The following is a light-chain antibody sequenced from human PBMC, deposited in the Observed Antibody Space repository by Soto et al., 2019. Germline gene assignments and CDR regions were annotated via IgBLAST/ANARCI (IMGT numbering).Light chain of an antibody. Sequence: EIVLTQSPGTLSLSPGERATLSCRASQSVSSSYLAWYQKKPGQAPRLLIYGASSRATGIPDRFSGSGSGTDFTLTISRLEPEDFALYSCEQYGMAPWTFGQGTEVEIK. CDR1: QSVSSSY. CDR2: GAS. J-gene: IGKJ1*01. V-gene: IGKV3-20*01. CDR3: EQYGMAPWT.